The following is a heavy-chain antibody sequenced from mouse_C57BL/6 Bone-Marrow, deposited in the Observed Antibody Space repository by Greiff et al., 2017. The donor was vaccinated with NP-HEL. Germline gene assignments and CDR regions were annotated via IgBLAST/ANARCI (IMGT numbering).Heavy chain of an antibody. Sequence: QVQLQQSGAELARPGASVKMSCKASGYTFTSYTMHWVKQRPGQGLEWIGYINPSSGYTKYNQKFKDKATLTADKSSSTANMQLSSLTSEDSAVYYCAGFYDGYAMDYWGQGTSVTVSS. J-gene: IGHJ4*01. D-gene: IGHD2-3*01. CDR1: GYTFTSYT. V-gene: IGHV1-4*01. CDR2: INPSSGYT. CDR3: AGFYDGYAMDY.